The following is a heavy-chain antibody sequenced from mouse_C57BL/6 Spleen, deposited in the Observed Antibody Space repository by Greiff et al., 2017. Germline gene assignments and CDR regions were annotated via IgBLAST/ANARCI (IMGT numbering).Heavy chain of an antibody. CDR1: GFSLTSYG. Sequence: VKLVESGPGLVAPSQSLSITCTVSGFSLTSYGVDWVRQSPGKGLEWLGVIWGVGSTNYNSALKSRLSISKDNSKSQVFLKMNSLQTDDTAMYYCASDRDYGSSSFAYWGQGTLVTVSA. CDR3: ASDRDYGSSSFAY. D-gene: IGHD1-1*01. V-gene: IGHV2-6*01. CDR2: IWGVGST. J-gene: IGHJ3*01.